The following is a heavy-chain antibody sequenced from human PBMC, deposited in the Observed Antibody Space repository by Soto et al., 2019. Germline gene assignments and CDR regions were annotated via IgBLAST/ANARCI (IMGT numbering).Heavy chain of an antibody. CDR3: VRLHCSTTWRVGGGFDI. CDR2: ISYSGSA. J-gene: IGHJ3*02. Sequence: QVQLQESGPGLVKPSQTLSLTCTVSGDSVSSGGFFWSWIRQLPGMGLQWIGYISYSGSAYYAPSLESRTTISLDTSNNQVSLMRSSVPAADSAMYYCVRLHCSTTWRVGGGFDIWGQGTMVTVSS. D-gene: IGHD2-2*01. V-gene: IGHV4-31*03. CDR1: GDSVSSGGFF.